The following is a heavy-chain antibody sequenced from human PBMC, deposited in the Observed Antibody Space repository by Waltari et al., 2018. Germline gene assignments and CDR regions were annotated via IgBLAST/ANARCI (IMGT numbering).Heavy chain of an antibody. V-gene: IGHV4-39*07. CDR2: IYYSGST. CDR3: ARGLTSPNWNDALDY. D-gene: IGHD1-20*01. J-gene: IGHJ4*02. CDR1: GGSISSSSYY. Sequence: QLQLQESGPGLVKPSETLSLTCTVSGGSISSSSYYWGWIRQPPGKGLEWIGSIYYSGSTYYNPSRKSRVTISVDTSKNQFSLKLSSVTAADTAVYYCARGLTSPNWNDALDYWGQGTLVTVSS.